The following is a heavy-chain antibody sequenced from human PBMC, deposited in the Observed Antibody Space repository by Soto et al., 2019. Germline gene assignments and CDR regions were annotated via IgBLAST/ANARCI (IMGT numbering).Heavy chain of an antibody. J-gene: IGHJ4*02. CDR1: GYTFTSYD. Sequence: ASVKVSCKASGYTFTSYDINWVRQAPGQGLEWMGWINPNSGGTNYAQKFQGWVTMTWDTSISTAYMELSRLRSDDTAVYYCAREGSRDYFDYWGQGTLVTVSS. D-gene: IGHD2-15*01. V-gene: IGHV1-2*04. CDR2: INPNSGGT. CDR3: AREGSRDYFDY.